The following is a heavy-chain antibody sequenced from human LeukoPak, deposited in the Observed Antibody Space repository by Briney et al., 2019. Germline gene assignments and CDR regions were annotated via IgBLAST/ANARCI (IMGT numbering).Heavy chain of an antibody. D-gene: IGHD3-10*01. Sequence: ASVKVSCKVSGYTLTELSMHWVRQAPGKGLEWMGGFDPEDGETIYAQKFQGRVTMTEDTSTDTAYMELSSLRSEDTAVYYCATGHTMVRGAIITPLDYWGQGTLVTVSS. CDR3: ATGHTMVRGAIITPLDY. V-gene: IGHV1-24*01. CDR2: FDPEDGET. CDR1: GYTLTELS. J-gene: IGHJ4*02.